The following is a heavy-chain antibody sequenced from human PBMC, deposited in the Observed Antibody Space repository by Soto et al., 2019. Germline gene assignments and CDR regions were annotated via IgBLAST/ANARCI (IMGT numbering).Heavy chain of an antibody. J-gene: IGHJ4*02. CDR2: INPHRGET. Sequence: QVEVVQSGAEVNKHGAQVKVSSRNPGSTFSSYYIHWLPEAPGPELEWLGWINPHRGETSRAQRFEGRFAMTRDTSIRTAYLELTSLRSDDAAVYLCAIDLSGHFGFWGGKPIIVYGGQGTLVTVSS. D-gene: IGHD3-3*01. CDR1: GSTFSSYY. CDR3: AIDLSGHFGFWGGKPIIVY. V-gene: IGHV1-2*02.